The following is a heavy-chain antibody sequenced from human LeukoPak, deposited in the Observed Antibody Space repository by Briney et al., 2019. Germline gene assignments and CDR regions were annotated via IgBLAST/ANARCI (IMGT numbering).Heavy chain of an antibody. J-gene: IGHJ4*02. CDR1: GYTFTGYH. Sequence: ASVKVSCKASGYTFTGYHMHWVRRAPGQGLEWMGRINPNSGDTNYAQKFQGRVTMTRDTSISTAYMELSRLRSDDTAVYYCARDYCSSTSCLFDYWGQGALVTVSS. CDR2: INPNSGDT. D-gene: IGHD2-2*01. CDR3: ARDYCSSTSCLFDY. V-gene: IGHV1-2*06.